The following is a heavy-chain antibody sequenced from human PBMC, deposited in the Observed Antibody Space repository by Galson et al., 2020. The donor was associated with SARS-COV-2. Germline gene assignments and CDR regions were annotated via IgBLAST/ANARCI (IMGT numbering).Heavy chain of an antibody. D-gene: IGHD1-1*01. CDR3: AKTGTTGAWNDALSRVFDL. J-gene: IGHJ3*01. CDR2: NRQDGRES. Sequence: GSLRLSCVASGFRFGDYWMSWVRQSPGKGLEWVANNRQDGRESDYVDSVRGRFTISSYSATYSLYLQINRLSAEDTAVYYCAKTGTTGAWNDALSRVFDLLGHGAMVTVSA. CDR1: GFRFGDYW. V-gene: IGHV3-7*01.